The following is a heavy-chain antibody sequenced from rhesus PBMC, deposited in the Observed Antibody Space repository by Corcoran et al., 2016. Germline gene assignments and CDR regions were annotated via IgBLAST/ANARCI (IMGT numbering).Heavy chain of an antibody. D-gene: IGHD3-16*01. CDR3: ARTLYYSGLGY. CDR1: GGSVGSSNW. V-gene: IGHV4-65*01. J-gene: IGHJ4*01. Sequence: QVQLQESGPGLVKPSETLSLTCAVCGGSVGSSNWWSWIRQPTGKGLDWIGNISGSRGSTYYNPSPKSRVTISTATSKNQVSLKLSSVTAADTAVHYCARTLYYSGLGYWGQGVLVTVSS. CDR2: ISGSRGST.